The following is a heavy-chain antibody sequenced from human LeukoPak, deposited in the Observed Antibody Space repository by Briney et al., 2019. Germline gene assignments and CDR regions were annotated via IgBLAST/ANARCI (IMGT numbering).Heavy chain of an antibody. Sequence: GGSLRLSCAASGFKFSDHYIDWVRQAPGKGLEWVGRSRNKASSYTTEYAASVEGRFTISRDVSESSLYLQMNSLRTEDTAVYYCSTSRNYPLYWGQGTLVTVSS. V-gene: IGHV3-72*01. J-gene: IGHJ4*02. D-gene: IGHD4-11*01. CDR3: STSRNYPLY. CDR2: SRNKASSYTT. CDR1: GFKFSDHY.